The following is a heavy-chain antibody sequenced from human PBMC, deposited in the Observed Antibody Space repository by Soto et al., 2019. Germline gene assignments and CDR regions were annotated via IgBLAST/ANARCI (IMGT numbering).Heavy chain of an antibody. D-gene: IGHD6-19*01. Sequence: EVQLLESGGGLVQPGGSLRLSCAASGFTFSSYAMSWVRQAPGKGLEWVSAISGSGGRTYYADSVKGRFTISRDNSKNPRYLGRNSLRAGGTAVYYSAKEGEHRSGGATFDYWGQGTLVTVSS. CDR3: AKEGEHRSGGATFDY. V-gene: IGHV3-23*01. CDR1: GFTFSSYA. CDR2: ISGSGGRT. J-gene: IGHJ4*02.